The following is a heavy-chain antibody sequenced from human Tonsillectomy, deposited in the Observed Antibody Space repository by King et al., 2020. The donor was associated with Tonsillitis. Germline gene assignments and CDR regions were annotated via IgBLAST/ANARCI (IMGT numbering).Heavy chain of an antibody. CDR2: ISGSGGNT. Sequence: VQLVESGGGLVQPGGSLTLSCAASGFMFSSYAMSWVRQAPGKGLEWVSAISGSGGNTFYVDSVKGRFTISRDNSKNTLSLQMNSLRAEDTAAYYCAKSGXVAATGTFRDYYYYYMDVWGKGTTVTVSS. D-gene: IGHD6-13*01. CDR3: AKSGXVAATGTFRDYYYYYMDV. CDR1: GFMFSSYA. V-gene: IGHV3-23*04. J-gene: IGHJ6*03.